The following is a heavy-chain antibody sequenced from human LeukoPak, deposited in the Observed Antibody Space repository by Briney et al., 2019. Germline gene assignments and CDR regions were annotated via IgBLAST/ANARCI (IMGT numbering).Heavy chain of an antibody. CDR1: GFTFSSYN. CDR3: ARWRYSSGRYYDY. Sequence: GGSLRLSCAASGFTFSSYNMNWVRQAPGKGLEWVSSISISSNYIYYADSLKGRFTISRDNAKNSLYLQMNSLRAEDTAVYYCARWRYSSGRYYDYWGQGTLVTVSS. D-gene: IGHD3-22*01. V-gene: IGHV3-21*01. J-gene: IGHJ4*02. CDR2: ISISSNYI.